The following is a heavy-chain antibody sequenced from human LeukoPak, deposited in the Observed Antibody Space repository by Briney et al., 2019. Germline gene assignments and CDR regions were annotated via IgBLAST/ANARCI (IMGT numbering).Heavy chain of an antibody. CDR2: IYSSGST. J-gene: IGHJ4*02. D-gene: IGHD2-21*02. V-gene: IGHV4-59*01. CDR1: GDSIDSYY. Sequence: SETLSLTCTVSGDSIDSYYWSWIRQPPGKGLEWIGYIYSSGSTNYNPSLKSRVTMSVDTSKNQFSLKLSSVTAADTAVYYCTRTQDVTAIDYWGQGILVTVSS. CDR3: TRTQDVTAIDY.